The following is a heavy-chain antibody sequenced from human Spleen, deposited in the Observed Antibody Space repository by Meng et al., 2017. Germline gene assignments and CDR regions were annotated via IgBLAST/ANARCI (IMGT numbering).Heavy chain of an antibody. J-gene: IGHJ3*02. CDR3: ARDGYYDSSGYYYGVFDI. CDR1: GFTFDDYA. Sequence: GGSLRLSCEASGFTFDDYAVHWVRHLPGKGLEWVSGISWNSGSIEYADSVKGRFTISRDNAKNSLYLQMNSLRPEDTALYYCARDGYYDSSGYYYGVFDIWGQGTMVTVSS. V-gene: IGHV3-9*01. CDR2: ISWNSGSI. D-gene: IGHD3-22*01.